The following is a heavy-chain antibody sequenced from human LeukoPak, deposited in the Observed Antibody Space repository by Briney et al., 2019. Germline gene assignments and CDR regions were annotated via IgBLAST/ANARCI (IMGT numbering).Heavy chain of an antibody. V-gene: IGHV4-30-2*01. D-gene: IGHD4-17*01. J-gene: IGHJ4*02. Sequence: SETLSLTCAVSGGSISSGGYSWSWIRQPPGKGLEWIGYIYHSGSTYYNPSLRSRVTISVDRSKNQFSLKLSSVTAADTAVYYCARDRGDYAFDYWGQGTLVTVSS. CDR3: ARDRGDYAFDY. CDR2: IYHSGST. CDR1: GGSISSGGYS.